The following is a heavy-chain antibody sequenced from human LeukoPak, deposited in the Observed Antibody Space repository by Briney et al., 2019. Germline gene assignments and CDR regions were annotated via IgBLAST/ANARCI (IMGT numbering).Heavy chain of an antibody. V-gene: IGHV3-53*01. CDR3: ARGGPVDTAMVDAFDI. CDR1: GFTVSSNY. J-gene: IGHJ3*02. Sequence: GGSLRLSCAASGFTVSSNYMSWVRQAPGKGLEWVSVICSGGSTYYADSVKGRFTISRDNSKNTLYLQMNSLRAEDTAVYYCARGGPVDTAMVDAFDIWGQGTMVTVSS. D-gene: IGHD5-18*01. CDR2: ICSGGST.